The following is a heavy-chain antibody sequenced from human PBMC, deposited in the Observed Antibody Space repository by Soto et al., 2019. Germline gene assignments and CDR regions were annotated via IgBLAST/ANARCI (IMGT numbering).Heavy chain of an antibody. CDR1: GGTFSSYA. V-gene: IGHV1-69*01. Sequence: QVQLVQSGAEVKKPGSSVKVSCKASGGTFSSYAISWVRQAPGQGLEWMGGIIPIFGTANYAQKFQGRVTITADESTSTAYMELSSLRSEDTAVYYCARGSVPATLYYFDYWGQGTLFTVSS. CDR3: ARGSVPATLYYFDY. D-gene: IGHD2-2*01. J-gene: IGHJ4*02. CDR2: IIPIFGTA.